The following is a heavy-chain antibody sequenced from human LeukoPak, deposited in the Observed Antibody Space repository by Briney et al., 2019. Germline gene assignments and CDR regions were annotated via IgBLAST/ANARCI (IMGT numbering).Heavy chain of an antibody. J-gene: IGHJ5*02. D-gene: IGHD3-10*01. CDR1: GYTFTSYD. Sequence: ASVKVSCKASGYTFTSYDINWVRQATGQGLEWMGWMNPNSGKTGYAQKFQGRVTMTRSTSINTAYMELSSLRSEDTAVYYCARVDYSGSGSYYGNWFDPWGQGTLVTVSS. CDR3: ARVDYSGSGSYYGNWFDP. CDR2: MNPNSGKT. V-gene: IGHV1-8*01.